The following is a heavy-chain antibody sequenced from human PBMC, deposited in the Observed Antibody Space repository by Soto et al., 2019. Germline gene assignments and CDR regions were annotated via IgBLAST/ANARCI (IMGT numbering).Heavy chain of an antibody. CDR3: ARDLSGWYFDY. J-gene: IGHJ4*02. CDR2: ISAYNGNT. Sequence: ASVKVSCRASGYTFTSYGISWVRQAPGQGLEWMGWISAYNGNTNYVQKLQGRVTMTTDTSTSTAYMELRSLRSDDTAVYYCARDLSGWYFDYWGQGTLVTVSS. CDR1: GYTFTSYG. V-gene: IGHV1-18*01. D-gene: IGHD6-19*01.